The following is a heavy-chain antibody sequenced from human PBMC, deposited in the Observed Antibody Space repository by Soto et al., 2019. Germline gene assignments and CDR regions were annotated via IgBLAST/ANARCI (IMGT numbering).Heavy chain of an antibody. CDR1: GGTFSSYA. J-gene: IGHJ6*02. V-gene: IGHV1-69*05. Sequence: QVQLVQSGAEVKKPGSSVKVSCKASGGTFSSYAISWVRQAPGQGLEWMGGIIPIFGTPDYAQKFQGRVPIXXDESTSTAYMELSSLRSEDTAVYYCARQPTVTPYYYYGMDVWGQGTTVTVSS. CDR2: IIPIFGTP. CDR3: ARQPTVTPYYYYGMDV. D-gene: IGHD4-4*01.